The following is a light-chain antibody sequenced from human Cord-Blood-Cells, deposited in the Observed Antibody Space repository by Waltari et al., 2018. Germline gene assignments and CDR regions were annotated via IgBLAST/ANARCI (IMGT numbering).Light chain of an antibody. V-gene: IGLV2-14*01. J-gene: IGLJ3*02. CDR1: SRHLGCYNY. CDR2: DVS. CDR3: SSYTSSSTWV. Sequence: QTALPPPASVSGSPGQSITISCTGTSRHLGCYNYFSWYQQPPGKAPKLMIYDVSNRPSGVSNRFSGSKSGNTASLTISGLQAEDEADYYCSSYTSSSTWVFGGGTKLTVL.